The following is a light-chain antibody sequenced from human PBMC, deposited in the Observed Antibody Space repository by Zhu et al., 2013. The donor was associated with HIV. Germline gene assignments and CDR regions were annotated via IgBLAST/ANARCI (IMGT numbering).Light chain of an antibody. V-gene: IGKV1-5*03. J-gene: IGKJ4*01. CDR3: QQYVTSPIT. CDR1: QSISTW. Sequence: DIQMTQSPSTLSASVGDRVTITCRASQSISTWLAWYQQKPGKAPKLLIYKTSTLESGVPSRFSGSGSGTEFTLTISRLEPEDFAVYYCQQYVTSPITFGGGTKVEIK. CDR2: KTS.